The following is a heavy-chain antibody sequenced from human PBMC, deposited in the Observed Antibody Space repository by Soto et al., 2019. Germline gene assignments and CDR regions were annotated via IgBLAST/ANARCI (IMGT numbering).Heavy chain of an antibody. D-gene: IGHD2-2*01. V-gene: IGHV3-23*01. J-gene: IGHJ4*02. CDR3: ANVPVIVLVPAAHYYFDY. Sequence: PGGSLRLSCAASGFTFSSYAMSWVRQAPGKGLEWVSAISGSGGSTYYADSVKGRFTISRDNSKNTLYLQMNSLRAEDPAVYYCANVPVIVLVPAAHYYFDYWGKGTLVPVSS. CDR1: GFTFSSYA. CDR2: ISGSGGST.